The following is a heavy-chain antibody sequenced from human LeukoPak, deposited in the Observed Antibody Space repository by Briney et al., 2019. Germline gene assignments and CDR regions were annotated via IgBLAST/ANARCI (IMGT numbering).Heavy chain of an antibody. V-gene: IGHV4-61*02. CDR1: GDSITSGRYY. D-gene: IGHD3-3*01. CDR2: IYTSGST. J-gene: IGHJ3*02. Sequence: SQTLSLTCTVSGDSITSGRYYWSWIRQPAGKGLEWIGRIYTSGSTNYNPSLKSRVTISVDTSKNQFSLKLSSVTAADTAVYYCARHPDFWSGYSLHDAFDIWGQGTMVTVSS. CDR3: ARHPDFWSGYSLHDAFDI.